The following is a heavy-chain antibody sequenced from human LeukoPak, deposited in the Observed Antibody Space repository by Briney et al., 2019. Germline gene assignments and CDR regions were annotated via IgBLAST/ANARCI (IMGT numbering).Heavy chain of an antibody. CDR1: GGSISSSSYY. J-gene: IGHJ3*02. D-gene: IGHD5-18*01. CDR2: IYYSGST. CDR3: ARGYSYGTDAFDI. Sequence: SGTLSLTCTVSGGSISSSSYYWGWIRQPPGKGLEWIGSIYYSGSTYYNPSLKSRVTISVDTSKNQFSLKLSSVTAADTAVYYCARGYSYGTDAFDIWGQGTMVTVSS. V-gene: IGHV4-39*07.